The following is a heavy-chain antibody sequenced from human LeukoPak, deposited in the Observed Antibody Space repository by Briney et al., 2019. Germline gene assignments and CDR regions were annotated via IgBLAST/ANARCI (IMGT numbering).Heavy chain of an antibody. V-gene: IGHV3-21*01. CDR1: GFSFSTYS. CDR3: ARQGGMQSFDY. Sequence: PGGSLRLSCAASGFSFSTYSMNWVRQALGKGLEWVAYISSGSGYIYYADSVKGRFTVSRDNAENSLYLQMNSLRAEDTAVYYCARQGGMQSFDYWGQGILVTVSS. D-gene: IGHD6-19*01. J-gene: IGHJ4*02. CDR2: ISSGSGYI.